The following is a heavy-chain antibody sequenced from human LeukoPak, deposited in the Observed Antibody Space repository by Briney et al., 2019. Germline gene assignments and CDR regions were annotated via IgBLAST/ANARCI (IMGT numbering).Heavy chain of an antibody. J-gene: IGHJ4*02. D-gene: IGHD5-18*01. V-gene: IGHV4-34*01. Sequence: SETLSLTCAVYGGSFSGYYWSWIRQPPGKGLEWIGEINHSGSTNYNPSLKSRVTISVDTSKNQFSLKLSSVTAADTAVYYCARHRGYGYGYCDYWGQGTLVTVSS. CDR3: ARHRGYGYGYCDY. CDR1: GGSFSGYY. CDR2: INHSGST.